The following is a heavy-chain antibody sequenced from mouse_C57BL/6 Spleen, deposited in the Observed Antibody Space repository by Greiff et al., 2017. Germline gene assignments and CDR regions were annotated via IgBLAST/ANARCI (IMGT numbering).Heavy chain of an antibody. CDR2: IYPSDSET. Sequence: QPGAELVRPGSSVKLSCKASCYTFTSYWMDWVKQRPGQGLEWIGNIYPSDSETHYNQKFTDKATLTVDKSSSTAYMQLSSLTSEDSAVYYCARTYYSNYDFDYWGQGTTLTVSS. J-gene: IGHJ2*01. D-gene: IGHD2-5*01. V-gene: IGHV1-61*01. CDR1: CYTFTSYW. CDR3: ARTYYSNYDFDY.